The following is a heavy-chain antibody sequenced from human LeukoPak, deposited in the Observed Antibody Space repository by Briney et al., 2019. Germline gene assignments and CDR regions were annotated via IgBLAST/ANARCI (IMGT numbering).Heavy chain of an antibody. Sequence: PGGSLRLSCAASGFTFSSYAMSWVRQAPGKGLEWVSAISGSGGSTYYAGSVKGRFTISRDSSKNTLYLQMNSLRAEDTAVYYCAKDIVVVPAASPYYGMDVWGQGTTVTVSS. CDR2: ISGSGGST. D-gene: IGHD2-2*01. CDR1: GFTFSSYA. J-gene: IGHJ6*02. V-gene: IGHV3-23*01. CDR3: AKDIVVVPAASPYYGMDV.